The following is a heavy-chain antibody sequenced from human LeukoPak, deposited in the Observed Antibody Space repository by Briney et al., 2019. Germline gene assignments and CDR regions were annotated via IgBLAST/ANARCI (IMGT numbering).Heavy chain of an antibody. CDR1: GFTFSDYS. J-gene: IGHJ4*02. Sequence: GGSLRLSCAASGFTFSDYSMNWVRQAPGKGLEWISYVGISSGNTNYADSVKGRFTISRDTPRNTLYLQMNSLRAEDTAVYFCAKRGVVIRVFLVGFHKEAYYFDSWGQGALVTVSS. V-gene: IGHV3-48*01. D-gene: IGHD3-10*01. CDR3: AKRGVVIRVFLVGFHKEAYYFDS. CDR2: VGISSGNT.